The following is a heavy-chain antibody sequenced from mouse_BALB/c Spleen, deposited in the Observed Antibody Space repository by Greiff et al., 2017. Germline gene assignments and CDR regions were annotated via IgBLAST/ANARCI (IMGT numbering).Heavy chain of an antibody. CDR1: GFTFSDYY. V-gene: IGHV5-6-5*01. D-gene: IGHD1-1*01. J-gene: IGHJ2*01. Sequence: EVQLVESGGGLVKPGGSLKLSCAASGFTFSDYYMYWVRQTPEKRLEWVASISSGGSTYYPDSVKGRFTISRDNARNILYLQMSSLRSEDTAMYYCADYGSDYWGQGTTLTVSS. CDR3: ADYGSDY. CDR2: ISSGGST.